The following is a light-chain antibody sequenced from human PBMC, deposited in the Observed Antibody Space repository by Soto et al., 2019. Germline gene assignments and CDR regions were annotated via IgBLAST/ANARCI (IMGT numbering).Light chain of an antibody. CDR1: QSVGGN. V-gene: IGKV3-15*01. J-gene: IGKJ5*01. Sequence: EIVLTQSPGTLSLSPGERATLSCRASQSVGGNYLTWYQQKPGQAPRLLIYGASTRATGIPARFSGSGSGTEFTLTISSLQSEDFAIYYCQQYNNWPTFGQGTRLEIK. CDR3: QQYNNWPT. CDR2: GAS.